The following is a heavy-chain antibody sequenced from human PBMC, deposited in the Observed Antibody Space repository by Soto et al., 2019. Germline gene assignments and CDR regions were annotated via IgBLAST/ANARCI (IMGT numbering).Heavy chain of an antibody. Sequence: QVQLQESGPGLAKPSQTLSLTCTVSGGSISGGDFYWSWIRQPPGKGLEWIGFIYNSGNTYYNPSLKRRVTISKNTSKNQLSLKLRSVTAADTAMYYCARVVVPAAIVTNGFDPWGQGTLVTVSS. D-gene: IGHD2-2*01. CDR2: IYNSGNT. J-gene: IGHJ5*02. CDR3: ARVVVPAAIVTNGFDP. V-gene: IGHV4-30-4*01. CDR1: GGSISGGDFY.